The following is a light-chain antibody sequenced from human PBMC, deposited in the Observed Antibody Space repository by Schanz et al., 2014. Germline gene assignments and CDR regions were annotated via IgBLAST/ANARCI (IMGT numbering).Light chain of an antibody. CDR1: QSVTSTS. CDR3: HQCDTSPFT. V-gene: IGKV3-20*01. Sequence: DIVLTQFPDTLSLSPGERATLSCRASQSVTSTSLAWYQQKPGQAPRLLISGASSRAPGIPDRFSGRGSGTDFTLTIDRLEPEDFAVYYCHQCDTSPFTFGPGTKVEIK. J-gene: IGKJ3*01. CDR2: GAS.